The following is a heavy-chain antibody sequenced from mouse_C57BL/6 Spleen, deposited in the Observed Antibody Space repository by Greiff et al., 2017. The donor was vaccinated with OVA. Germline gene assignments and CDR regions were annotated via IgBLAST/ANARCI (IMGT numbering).Heavy chain of an antibody. CDR1: GFTFSSYA. J-gene: IGHJ4*01. CDR2: ISDGGSYT. Sequence: EVKLMESGGGLVKPGGSLKLSCAASGFTFSSYAMSWVRQTPEKRLEWVATISDGGSYTYYPDNVKGRFTISRDNAKNNLYLQMSHLKSEDTAMYYCARDGDYYGSSSFYAMDYWGQGTSVTVSS. V-gene: IGHV5-4*01. D-gene: IGHD1-1*01. CDR3: ARDGDYYGSSSFYAMDY.